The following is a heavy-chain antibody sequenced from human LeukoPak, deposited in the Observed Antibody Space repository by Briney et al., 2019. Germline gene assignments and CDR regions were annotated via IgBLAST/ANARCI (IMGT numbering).Heavy chain of an antibody. Sequence: PGGSLRLSCAASGFSVSSDHMSYVRQAPGKGLEGVALFHNDGNIYYADSVKGRFTISRDDSKNTVYLQMNSLRAEDTAVYYCAKARGGDWGQGPLVTVSS. V-gene: IGHV3-53*01. CDR1: GFSVSSDH. CDR2: FHNDGNI. CDR3: AKARGGD. D-gene: IGHD3-10*01. J-gene: IGHJ4*02.